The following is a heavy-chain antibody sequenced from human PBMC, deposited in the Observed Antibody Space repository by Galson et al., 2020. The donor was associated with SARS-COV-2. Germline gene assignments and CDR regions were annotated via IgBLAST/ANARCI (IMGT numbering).Heavy chain of an antibody. V-gene: IGHV4-39*01. J-gene: IGHJ4*02. CDR1: GGSISSSSYY. Sequence: SETQSLTCTVPGGSISSSSYYWGWLRQPPGKGPEWNGSIHHSGSTHYNPSLKSRLTMSVDTSKNQFSLKLSSVTAADTAVYYCARFENSRKDGYNIIDYWGQGTLVTVSS. CDR3: ARFENSRKDGYNIIDY. D-gene: IGHD5-12*01. CDR2: IHHSGST.